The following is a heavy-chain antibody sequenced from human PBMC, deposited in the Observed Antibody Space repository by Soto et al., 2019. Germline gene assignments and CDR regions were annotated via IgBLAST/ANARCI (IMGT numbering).Heavy chain of an antibody. D-gene: IGHD3-22*01. J-gene: IGHJ6*03. Sequence: ALVKVSCKVSGYTLTELSMHWVRQAPGKGLEWMGGFDPEDGETIYAQKFQGRVTMTEDTSTDTAYMELSSLRSEDTAVYYCATADRGGYYYYYYMDVWGKGTTVTVSS. CDR1: GYTLTELS. CDR3: ATADRGGYYYYYYMDV. CDR2: FDPEDGET. V-gene: IGHV1-24*01.